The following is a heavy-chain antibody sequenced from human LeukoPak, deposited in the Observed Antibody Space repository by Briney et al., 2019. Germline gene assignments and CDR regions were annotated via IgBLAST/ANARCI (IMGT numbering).Heavy chain of an antibody. D-gene: IGHD6-6*01. CDR1: GLTFSNYG. CDR3: ASLARPVGWLYY. CDR2: ISNDGSYT. Sequence: PGRSLRLSCAASGLTFSNYGIHWVRQAPGMGLQWVAVISNDGSYTYYADPVKGRFTISRDNAKNSLYLQMNSLRAEDTAVYYCASLARPVGWLYYWGQGTLVTVSS. V-gene: IGHV3-30*03. J-gene: IGHJ4*02.